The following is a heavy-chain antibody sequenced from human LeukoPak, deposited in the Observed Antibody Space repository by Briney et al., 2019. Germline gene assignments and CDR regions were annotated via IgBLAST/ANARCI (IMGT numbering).Heavy chain of an antibody. CDR1: GGSFSGYY. Sequence: PSETLSLTCAVYGGSFSGYYWSWIRQPPGKGLEWIGEINHSGSTNYNPSLKSRVTISVDTSKNQFSLKLSSVTAADTAVYYCARVYSSGWYLRYYYYYMDVWGKGTTVTISS. CDR3: ARVYSSGWYLRYYYYYMDV. D-gene: IGHD6-19*01. V-gene: IGHV4-34*01. J-gene: IGHJ6*03. CDR2: INHSGST.